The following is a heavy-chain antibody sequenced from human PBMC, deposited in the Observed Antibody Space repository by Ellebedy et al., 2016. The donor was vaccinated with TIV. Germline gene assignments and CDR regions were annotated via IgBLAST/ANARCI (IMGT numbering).Heavy chain of an antibody. CDR2: IYYTGTT. Sequence: PSETLSLTCIVSGGSISRYYWSWIRQPPGRGLEWIGNIYYTGTTNYNPSLQSRVTISLDTSKNQFSLRLTSVTAADTAVYYCARIGGVSFRERPIDYWGQGTLVTVFS. V-gene: IGHV4-59*01. J-gene: IGHJ4*02. CDR1: GGSISRYY. CDR3: ARIGGVSFRERPIDY. D-gene: IGHD3-10*01.